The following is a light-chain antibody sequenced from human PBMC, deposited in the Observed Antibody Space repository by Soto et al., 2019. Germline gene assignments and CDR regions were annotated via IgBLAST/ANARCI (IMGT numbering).Light chain of an antibody. Sequence: SVLTQPASVSGSPGQSITISCTGTSSDVGGYDYVSWYQQHPGKAPKVMIYEVSNRPSGVSNRFSGSKSGNTASLTISGLQAEDEADYYCTSYTSSSTLVFGGGTKLTVL. J-gene: IGLJ2*01. V-gene: IGLV2-14*01. CDR3: TSYTSSSTLV. CDR2: EVS. CDR1: SSDVGGYDY.